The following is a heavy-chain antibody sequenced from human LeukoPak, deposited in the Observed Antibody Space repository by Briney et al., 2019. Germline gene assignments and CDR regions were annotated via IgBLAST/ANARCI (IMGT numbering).Heavy chain of an antibody. J-gene: IGHJ4*02. Sequence: PSETLSLTCTVSGGSISSYYWGWIRQPPGKGLEWIGTIYYSGSTYYNPSLNSRVTISVDTSKNQFSLKLSSVTAADTAVYYCASPSSLLSFDYWGQGSLVTVSS. CDR2: IYYSGST. CDR3: ASPSSLLSFDY. V-gene: IGHV4-39*01. D-gene: IGHD3-16*02. CDR1: GGSISSYY.